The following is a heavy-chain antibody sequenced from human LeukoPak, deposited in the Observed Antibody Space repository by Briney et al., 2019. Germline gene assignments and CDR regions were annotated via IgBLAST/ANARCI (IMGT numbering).Heavy chain of an antibody. CDR3: ARADSANYYDSGKYFNYFYMDV. CDR1: GYTFTSYD. J-gene: IGHJ6*03. Sequence: EASVKVSCKASGYTFTSYDINWVRQATGQGLEWMGWMNPNSGNTGYAQKFQGRVTMTRNTSISTAYMELSNLRSEDTAVYYCARADSANYYDSGKYFNYFYMDVWGKGTTVTVSS. CDR2: MNPNSGNT. D-gene: IGHD3-10*01. V-gene: IGHV1-8*01.